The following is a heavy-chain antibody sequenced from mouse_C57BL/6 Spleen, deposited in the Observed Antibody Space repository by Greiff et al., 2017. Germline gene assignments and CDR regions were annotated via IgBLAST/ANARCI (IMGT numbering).Heavy chain of an antibody. J-gene: IGHJ3*01. CDR1: GYSFTGYY. V-gene: IGHV1-42*01. CDR2: INPSTGGT. CDR3: ARRPPGLWFAY. Sequence: EVQLQQSGPELVKPGASVKISCKASGYSFTGYYMNWVKQSPEKSLEWIGEINPSTGGTTYNQKFKAKATLTVDKSSSTAYRQLKSLTSEDSAVYYCARRPPGLWFAYWGQGTLVTVSA.